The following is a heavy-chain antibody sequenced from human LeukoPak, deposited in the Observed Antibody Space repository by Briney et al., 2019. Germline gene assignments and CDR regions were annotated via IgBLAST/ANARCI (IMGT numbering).Heavy chain of an antibody. D-gene: IGHD3-3*01. Sequence: PGGSLRLSCAASGLTFSDYYMSWLRQAPGKGLEWVSYISSSGSTIYYADSVKGRFTISRDNAKNSLYLQMNSLRAEDTAVYYCATQLTYYDFWSGPRGHFDYWGQGTLVTVSS. CDR3: ATQLTYYDFWSGPRGHFDY. CDR1: GLTFSDYY. CDR2: ISSSGSTI. V-gene: IGHV3-11*04. J-gene: IGHJ4*02.